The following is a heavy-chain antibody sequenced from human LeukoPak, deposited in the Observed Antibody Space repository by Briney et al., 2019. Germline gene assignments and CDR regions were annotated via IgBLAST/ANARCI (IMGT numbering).Heavy chain of an antibody. CDR2: ISSSSSTI. D-gene: IGHD3-9*01. J-gene: IGHJ4*02. Sequence: GGSLRLSYAASGFTFSSYSMNWVRQAPGKGLEWVSYISSSSSTIYYADSVKGRFTISRDNSKNTLYLQMNSLRAEDTAVYYCARAPPNYDILTGYHDYWGQGTLVTVSS. CDR3: ARAPPNYDILTGYHDY. CDR1: GFTFSSYS. V-gene: IGHV3-48*01.